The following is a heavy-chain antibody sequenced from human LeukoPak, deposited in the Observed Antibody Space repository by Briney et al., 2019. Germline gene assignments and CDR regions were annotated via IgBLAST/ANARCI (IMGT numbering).Heavy chain of an antibody. Sequence: KPSETLSLTCTVSGGSISDYSWSWIRQPPGKGLEWIGNIYYSGSANYNPSLKSRVTVSVDTSKNQFSLKLSSVTAADTAVYYCARGHYYFDYWGQGTLVTVSS. CDR1: GGSISDYS. J-gene: IGHJ4*02. CDR3: ARGHYYFDY. CDR2: IYYSGSA. V-gene: IGHV4-59*01.